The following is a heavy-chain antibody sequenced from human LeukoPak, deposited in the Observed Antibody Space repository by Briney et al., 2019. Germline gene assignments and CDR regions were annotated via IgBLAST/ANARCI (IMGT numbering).Heavy chain of an antibody. J-gene: IGHJ4*02. V-gene: IGHV4-39*01. Sequence: SETLSLTCTVSGGSISGGSYHWGWIRQPPGKGLEWIGSIYNSGSTYYNPSLKSRVTISVDTSKNQFSLKLSSVTAADTAVYYCATSYSSSWPEIDYWGQGTLVTVSS. D-gene: IGHD6-13*01. CDR2: IYNSGST. CDR3: ATSYSSSWPEIDY. CDR1: GGSISGGSYH.